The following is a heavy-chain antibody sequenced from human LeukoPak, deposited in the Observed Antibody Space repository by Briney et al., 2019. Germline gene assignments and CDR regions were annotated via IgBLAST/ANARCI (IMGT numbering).Heavy chain of an antibody. Sequence: GASVKVSCKASGYTFTGYYMHWVRQAPGQGLEWMGWINPKSGGTNYEQRFQGRVTMTRDTSITTAYMELSRLRSDDTAVYYCATWSSSWSAFDLWGQGTMVAVSS. J-gene: IGHJ3*01. V-gene: IGHV1-2*02. CDR1: GYTFTGYY. D-gene: IGHD6-13*01. CDR2: INPKSGGT. CDR3: ATWSSSWSAFDL.